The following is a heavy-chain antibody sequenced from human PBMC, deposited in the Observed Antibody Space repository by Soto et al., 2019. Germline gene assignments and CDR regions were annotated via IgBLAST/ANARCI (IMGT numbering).Heavy chain of an antibody. CDR3: ASQGTTGTHLPGYYYYMDV. CDR1: GGSISSSSYY. D-gene: IGHD1-1*01. V-gene: IGHV4-39*01. J-gene: IGHJ6*03. Sequence: SETLSLTCTVSGGSISSSSYYWGWIRQPPGKGLEWIGSIYYSGSTYYNPPLKSRVTISVETSKNPFSLKLSSVTAADTAVYYCASQGTTGTHLPGYYYYMDVWGKGTTVTVSS. CDR2: IYYSGST.